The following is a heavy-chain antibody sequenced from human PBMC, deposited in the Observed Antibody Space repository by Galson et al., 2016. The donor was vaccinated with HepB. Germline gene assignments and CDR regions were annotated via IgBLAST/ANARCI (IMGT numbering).Heavy chain of an antibody. Sequence: SLRLSCAASGFIFSSYAMTWVRQAPGKGPEWVSTFGDGGDIYYAASVKGRFTISRDNSRNTLYLQMNSLRVDDTAVYYCAVGGHVDYCGQGTLVTVSS. V-gene: IGHV3-23*01. CDR3: AVGGHVDY. J-gene: IGHJ4*02. D-gene: IGHD1-26*01. CDR1: GFIFSSYA. CDR2: FGDGGDI.